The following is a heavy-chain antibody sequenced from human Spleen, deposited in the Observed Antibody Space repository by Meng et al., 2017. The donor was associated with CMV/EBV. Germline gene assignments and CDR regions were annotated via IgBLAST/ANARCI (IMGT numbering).Heavy chain of an antibody. D-gene: IGHD6-19*01. V-gene: IGHV3-53*03. J-gene: IGHJ6*02. CDR1: GFTVTNNY. CDR2: IYSGGNT. CDR3: ARGGSGWAP. Sequence: GGSLRLSCTASGFTVTNNYMSWVRQPPGKGLEFVSVIYSGGNTYYADSVKGRFTISRDTANNTLYLHMNSLRAEDTAVYYCARGGSGWAPWGQGTTVTVSS.